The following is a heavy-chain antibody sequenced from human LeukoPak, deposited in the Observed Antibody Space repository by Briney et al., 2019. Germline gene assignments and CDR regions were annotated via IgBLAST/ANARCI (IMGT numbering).Heavy chain of an antibody. J-gene: IGHJ6*03. CDR3: AKDSNYYYQYLMDV. CDR1: GFTFSNYA. V-gene: IGHV3-23*01. CDR2: ISGSGGIR. Sequence: PGGSLRLSCVASGFTFSNYAMTWVRQAPGKGLEWVSFISGSGGIRNYADSVKGRFTISRDNSKNTLSLQMNSLRAEDTAVYYCAKDSNYYYQYLMDVWGKGTTVTVSS. D-gene: IGHD4-11*01.